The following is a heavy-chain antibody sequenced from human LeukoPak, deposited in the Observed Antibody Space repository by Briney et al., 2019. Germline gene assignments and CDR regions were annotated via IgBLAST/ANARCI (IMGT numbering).Heavy chain of an antibody. CDR3: ARDSEPSGTYYDILTGYYMYGMDV. D-gene: IGHD3-9*01. CDR2: ITSGGTTM. Sequence: GGTLRLSCVASGFKFSDSYMNWIRQAPGKGLEWISYITSGGTTMYYADSVKGRFTVSRDNAKNSLHLQMNSLRAGDTAVYYCARDSEPSGTYYDILTGYYMYGMDVWGQGTTVTVSS. CDR1: GFKFSDSY. J-gene: IGHJ6*02. V-gene: IGHV3-11*04.